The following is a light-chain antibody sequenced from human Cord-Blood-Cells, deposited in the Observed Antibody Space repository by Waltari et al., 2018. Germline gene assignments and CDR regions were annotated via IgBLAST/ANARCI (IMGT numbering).Light chain of an antibody. CDR2: AAS. Sequence: EIVFTQSPATLSLSPGERATLSCRASQSVSSYLAWYQQKPGQAPRLLIYAASNRATGIPARFSGSGSGTDFTLTISSLEPEDFAVYYCQQRSNWPLTFGGGTKVEIK. CDR1: QSVSSY. CDR3: QQRSNWPLT. J-gene: IGKJ4*01. V-gene: IGKV3-11*01.